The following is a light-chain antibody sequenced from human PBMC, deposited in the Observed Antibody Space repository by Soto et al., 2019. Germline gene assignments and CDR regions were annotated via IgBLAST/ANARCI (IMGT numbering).Light chain of an antibody. Sequence: QSVLTQSPSASASLGASVKLTCTRSSGHSTYAIAWHQQQPDKGPRFLMKLNNDGSHTKGDGIPDRFSGSSSGAERYLTVASLQSEDEADYYCQTWGSGIVVFGGGTKLTVL. J-gene: IGLJ3*02. CDR2: LNNDGSH. V-gene: IGLV4-69*01. CDR1: SGHSTYA. CDR3: QTWGSGIVV.